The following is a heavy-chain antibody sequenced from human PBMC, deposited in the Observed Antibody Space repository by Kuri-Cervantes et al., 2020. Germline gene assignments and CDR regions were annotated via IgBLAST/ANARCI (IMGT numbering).Heavy chain of an antibody. J-gene: IGHJ6*03. Sequence: SVKVSCKASGYTFTSYGISWVRQAPGQGLEWMGGIIPIFGTANYAQKFQGRVTITADESTSTAYMELSSLRSEDTAVYYCAREGAGISSSSSMDVWGKGTTVTVSS. CDR1: GYTFTSYG. CDR2: IIPIFGTA. CDR3: AREGAGISSSSSMDV. V-gene: IGHV1-69*13. D-gene: IGHD6-6*01.